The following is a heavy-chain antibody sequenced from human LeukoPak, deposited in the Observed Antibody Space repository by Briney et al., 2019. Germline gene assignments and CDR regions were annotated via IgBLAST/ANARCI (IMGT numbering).Heavy chain of an antibody. Sequence: SETLSLTCTVSGCSISSGDYYWSWHRPPPGQDLDWIGYIYYSGSTYYNPSLKSRVTISVDTSKNQFSLKLSSVTAADTAVYYCAREVVGAITYFDYWGQGTLVTVSS. CDR3: AREVVGAITYFDY. CDR2: IYYSGST. J-gene: IGHJ4*02. CDR1: GCSISSGDYY. D-gene: IGHD1-26*01. V-gene: IGHV4-30-4*01.